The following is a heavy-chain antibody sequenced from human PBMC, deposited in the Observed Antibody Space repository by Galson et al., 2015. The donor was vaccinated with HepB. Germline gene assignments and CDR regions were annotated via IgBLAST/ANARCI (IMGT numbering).Heavy chain of an antibody. Sequence: SLRLSCAASGFTFSSYAMSWVRQAPGKGLEWVSAISGSGGSTYYADSVKARFTISRDNSKNTLYLQMNSLRAEDTAVYYCANSRDKAAGALYYYGMDVWGQGTTVTVSS. V-gene: IGHV3-23*01. J-gene: IGHJ6*02. CDR3: ANSRDKAAGALYYYGMDV. CDR2: ISGSGGST. D-gene: IGHD5-12*01. CDR1: GFTFSSYA.